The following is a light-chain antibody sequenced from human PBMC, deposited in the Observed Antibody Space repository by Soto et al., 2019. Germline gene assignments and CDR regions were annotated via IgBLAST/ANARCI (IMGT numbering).Light chain of an antibody. CDR2: DAS. Sequence: EIVLTQSPATLSLSPGERATLSCRASQSVSSYLAWYQQKPGQAPRLLIYDASNRATGIPARFSGSGSGTDFTLTISSLEPEDFAVYYCQQRSNSPPEYTFGQGTKLEIK. V-gene: IGKV3-11*01. J-gene: IGKJ2*01. CDR3: QQRSNSPPEYT. CDR1: QSVSSY.